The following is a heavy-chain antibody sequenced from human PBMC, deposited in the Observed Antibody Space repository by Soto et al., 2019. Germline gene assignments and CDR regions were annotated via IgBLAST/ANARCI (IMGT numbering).Heavy chain of an antibody. CDR1: GYTFSSYG. V-gene: IGHV1-18*01. J-gene: IGHJ4*02. Sequence: QVQLVQSGAEVTKPGASVKVACKASGYTFSSYGISWVRQAPGQGLEWMGWISAYNGKTNYAQKFQGRITMTTDTSTNTAYMELRSLRSDDTAVYYWARWGVTFDYWGQGTLVTVSS. CDR2: ISAYNGKT. D-gene: IGHD3-16*01. CDR3: ARWGVTFDY.